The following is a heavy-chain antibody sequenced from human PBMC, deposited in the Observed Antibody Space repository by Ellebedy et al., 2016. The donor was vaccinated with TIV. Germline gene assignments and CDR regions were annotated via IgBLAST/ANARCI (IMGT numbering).Heavy chain of an antibody. CDR2: IRGSGAST. CDR3: AKDGFEGGAGGYYFDS. CDR1: GFTFSRYA. D-gene: IGHD2-21*01. Sequence: PGGSLRLSCAASGFTFSRYAMTWVRQAPGKGLEWVSSIRGSGASTYYADSVKGRFTISRDNSKNTVYLQMSTLRAEDTAVYYCAKDGFEGGAGGYYFDSWGHGTLVTVSS. J-gene: IGHJ4*01. V-gene: IGHV3-23*01.